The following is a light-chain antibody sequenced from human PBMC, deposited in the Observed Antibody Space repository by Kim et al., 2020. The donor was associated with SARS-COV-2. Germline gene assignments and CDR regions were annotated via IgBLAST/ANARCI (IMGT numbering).Light chain of an antibody. CDR2: GNS. J-gene: IGLJ3*02. CDR1: SSNIGAGYD. CDR3: QSYDSSLSGSV. V-gene: IGLV1-40*01. Sequence: RVTISCTGSSSNIGAGYDVHWYQQLPGTAPKLLIYGNSNRPSGVPDRFSGSKSGTSASLGITGLQAEDEADYYCQSYDSSLSGSVFGGGTQLTVL.